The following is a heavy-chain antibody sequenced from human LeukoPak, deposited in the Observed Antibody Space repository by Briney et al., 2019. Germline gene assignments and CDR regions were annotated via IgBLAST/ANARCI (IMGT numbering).Heavy chain of an antibody. J-gene: IGHJ5*02. D-gene: IGHD2-15*01. CDR1: GGSISSYY. V-gene: IGHV4-59*01. CDR2: IYSSGST. CDR3: ARALGYCSGGSCTRGYNWFDP. Sequence: SETLSLTCTVSGGSISSYYWSWIRQPPGKGLEWIGYIYSSGSTNYNPSLKSRVTISVDTSKNQFSLKLSSVTAADTAVYYCARALGYCSGGSCTRGYNWFDPWGQGTLVTVPS.